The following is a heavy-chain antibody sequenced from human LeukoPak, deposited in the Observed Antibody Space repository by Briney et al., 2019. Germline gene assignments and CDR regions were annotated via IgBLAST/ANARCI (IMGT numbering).Heavy chain of an antibody. CDR1: GGTFSGYA. J-gene: IGHJ4*02. D-gene: IGHD3-9*01. Sequence: SVKVSCKASGGTFSGYAISWVRQAPGQGLEWMGGIIPIFGTANYAQKFQGRVTITTDESTSTAYMELSSLRSEDTAVYYCARTLRYFDWLSINYYFDYWGQGTLVTVSS. CDR2: IIPIFGTA. V-gene: IGHV1-69*05. CDR3: ARTLRYFDWLSINYYFDY.